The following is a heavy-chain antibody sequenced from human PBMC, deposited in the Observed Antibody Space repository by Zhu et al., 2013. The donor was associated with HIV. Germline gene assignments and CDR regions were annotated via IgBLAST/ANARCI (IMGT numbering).Heavy chain of an antibody. CDR3: ARADASGKYFFDL. CDR2: ISSSSAHI. J-gene: IGHJ4*02. D-gene: IGHD3-16*01. CDR1: GFTFRTFS. Sequence: VQLVESGGGLVKPGGSLRLSCAASGFTFRTFSMNWVRQAPGKGLEWVSSISSSSAHIYYADSVKGRFTISRDNAKNSLYLHMSNLRAEDTAVYYCARADASGKYFFDLWGQGTLVTVSS. V-gene: IGHV3-21*06.